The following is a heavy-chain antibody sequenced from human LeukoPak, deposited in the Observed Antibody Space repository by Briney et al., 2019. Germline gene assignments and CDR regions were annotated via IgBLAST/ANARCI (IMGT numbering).Heavy chain of an antibody. J-gene: IGHJ3*02. CDR3: ARVRGYDILTGYAFDI. CDR2: IYYSGST. V-gene: IGHV4-59*01. D-gene: IGHD3-9*01. CDR1: GGSISSYY. Sequence: PSETLSLTCTVSGGSISSYYWSWIRQPPGKGLEWTGYIYYSGSTNYNPSLKSRVTISVDTSKNQFSLKLSSVTAADTAVYYCARVRGYDILTGYAFDIWGQGTMVTVSS.